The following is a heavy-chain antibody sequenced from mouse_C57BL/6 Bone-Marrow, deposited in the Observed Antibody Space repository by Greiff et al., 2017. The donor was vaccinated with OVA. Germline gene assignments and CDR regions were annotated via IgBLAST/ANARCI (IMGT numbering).Heavy chain of an antibody. CDR1: GFSLTSYG. V-gene: IGHV2-4*01. J-gene: IGHJ3*01. D-gene: IGHD1-1*01. CDR2: IWSGGST. CDR3: AKSHYGSSLGWFAY. Sequence: VQLQQSGPGLVQPSQSLPITCTVSGFSLTSYGVHWVRQPPGKGLEWLGVIWSGGSTDYNAAFISRLSISKDNSKSQVFFKMNSLQADDTAIYYCAKSHYGSSLGWFAYWGQGTLVTVSA.